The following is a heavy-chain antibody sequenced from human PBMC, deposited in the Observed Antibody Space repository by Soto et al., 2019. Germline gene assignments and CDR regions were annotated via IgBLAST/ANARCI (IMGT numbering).Heavy chain of an antibody. J-gene: IGHJ4*02. CDR3: ARGPGGPDGPGDY. V-gene: IGHV1-3*01. CDR2: INAGNGNT. Sequence: GASVKVSCKASGYTFTSYAIHWVRQAPGQRLEWMGWINAGNGNTKYSQKFQGSVTITRDTSASTAYMELSSLRSEDTAVYYCARGPGGPDGPGDYWGQGTLVTVSS. D-gene: IGHD2-15*01. CDR1: GYTFTSYA.